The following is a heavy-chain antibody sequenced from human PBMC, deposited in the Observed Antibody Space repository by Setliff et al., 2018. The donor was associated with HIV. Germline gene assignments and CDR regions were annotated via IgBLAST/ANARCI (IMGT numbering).Heavy chain of an antibody. CDR2: IFHSGHT. D-gene: IGHD2-15*01. CDR3: ATAGAYTPGRAYFDY. J-gene: IGHJ4*02. CDR1: GGSISSGVYF. Sequence: PSETLSLTCTVSGGSISSGVYFWTWIRQHPGKGREWIGYIFHSGHTYYNPSLKSRITISVDTSSNQFSLKLSSVTAADTAVYYCATAGAYTPGRAYFDYWGQGTLVTVSS. V-gene: IGHV4-31*03.